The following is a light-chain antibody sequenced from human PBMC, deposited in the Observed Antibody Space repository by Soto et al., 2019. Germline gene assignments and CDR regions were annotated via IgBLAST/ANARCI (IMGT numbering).Light chain of an antibody. CDR2: VAS. CDR3: QQTFSPPYT. CDR1: QSISNS. J-gene: IGKJ2*01. V-gene: IGKV1-39*01. Sequence: DIQMTQSLSSLSASVGDTVTITCRASQSISNSLSWYQQKPGKAPKFLIYVASTLQRGVPSRFSDSGSGTDFTLTISSLQPEDVATYYCQQTFSPPYTFGQGTKLEIK.